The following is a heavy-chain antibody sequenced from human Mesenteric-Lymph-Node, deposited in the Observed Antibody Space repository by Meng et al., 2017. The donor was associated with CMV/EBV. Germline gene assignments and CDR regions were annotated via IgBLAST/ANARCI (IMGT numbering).Heavy chain of an antibody. D-gene: IGHD4-11*01. CDR1: GFTVSTNY. CDR2: IHAGGTT. CDR3: ATYDYNNLENAFDI. V-gene: IGHV3-53*01. J-gene: IGHJ3*02. Sequence: LSLTCAASGFTVSTNYMSWVRQAPGKGLEWVSMIHAGGTTYYADSVKGRFTISRDNSKNTLYLQMNSLRVDDTAVYYCATYDYNNLENAFDIWGQGTMVTVSS.